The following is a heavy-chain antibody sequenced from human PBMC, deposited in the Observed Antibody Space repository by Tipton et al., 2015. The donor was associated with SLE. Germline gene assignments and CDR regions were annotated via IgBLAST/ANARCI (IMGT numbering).Heavy chain of an antibody. Sequence: TLSLTCAVYGGSFSDYYWSWVRQPPGKGLEWIGEINHSGSTKYNPSLKSRVTISVDTSKNQFSLNLSSVTAADTAVYYCARGAEDYDILTGYYIPGAFDIWGQGTMVTVSS. CDR1: GGSFSDYY. V-gene: IGHV4-34*01. D-gene: IGHD3-9*01. CDR2: INHSGST. CDR3: ARGAEDYDILTGYYIPGAFDI. J-gene: IGHJ3*02.